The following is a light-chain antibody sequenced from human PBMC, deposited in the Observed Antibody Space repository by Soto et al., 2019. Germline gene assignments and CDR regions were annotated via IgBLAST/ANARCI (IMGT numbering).Light chain of an antibody. CDR3: TSYTSTSTLL. V-gene: IGLV2-14*01. CDR2: EVS. J-gene: IGLJ2*01. CDR1: SSDLGAYNY. Sequence: QSALTQPASVSGSPGQSITISCTGTSSDLGAYNYVSWYQRHPGKAPQLIIYEVSYRPSGISNRFSGSKSGDTASLTISGLQAEDEADYYCTSYTSTSTLLFGGGTKVTVL.